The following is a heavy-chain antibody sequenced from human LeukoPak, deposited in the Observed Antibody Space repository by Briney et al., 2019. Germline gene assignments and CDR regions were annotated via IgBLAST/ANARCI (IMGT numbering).Heavy chain of an antibody. CDR2: MNPNSGNT. CDR1: GYTFSSYG. CDR3: ARAYSSSWPYYYYYYMDV. J-gene: IGHJ6*03. V-gene: IGHV1-8*03. D-gene: IGHD6-13*01. Sequence: ASVKVSCKASGYTFSSYGISWVRQATGQGLEWMGWMNPNSGNTGYAQKFQGRVTITRNTSISTAYMELSSLRSEDTAVYYCARAYSSSWPYYYYYYMDVWGKGTTVTVSS.